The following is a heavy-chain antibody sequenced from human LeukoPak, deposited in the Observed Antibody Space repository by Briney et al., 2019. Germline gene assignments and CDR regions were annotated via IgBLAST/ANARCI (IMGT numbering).Heavy chain of an antibody. Sequence: PWASVKVSCKASGGTFSSYAISWVRQAPGQGLEWMGGIIPIFGTANYAQKFQGRVTITTDESTSTAYMELSSLRSEDTAVYYCARDHWVGFLEWPDAFDIWGQGTMVTVSS. CDR2: IIPIFGTA. V-gene: IGHV1-69*05. CDR1: GGTFSSYA. J-gene: IGHJ3*02. CDR3: ARDHWVGFLEWPDAFDI. D-gene: IGHD3-3*02.